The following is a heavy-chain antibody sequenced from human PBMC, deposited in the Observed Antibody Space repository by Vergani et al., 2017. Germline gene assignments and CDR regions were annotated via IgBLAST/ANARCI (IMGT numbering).Heavy chain of an antibody. J-gene: IGHJ4*02. Sequence: EVQLLESGGGLVQPGGSLRLSCAASGFTFSSYVMSWVRQAPGKGLEWVSAICGSGGSTYYADPVKGRFTISRDNSKNTLYLQMNSLRAEDTAVYYCAKGTGIWFGPRDYWGQGTLVTVSS. CDR1: GFTFSSYV. CDR2: ICGSGGST. CDR3: AKGTGIWFGPRDY. D-gene: IGHD3-10*01. V-gene: IGHV3-23*01.